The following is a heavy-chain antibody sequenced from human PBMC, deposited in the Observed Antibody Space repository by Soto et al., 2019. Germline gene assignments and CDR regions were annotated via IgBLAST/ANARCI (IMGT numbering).Heavy chain of an antibody. CDR2: ISYDGSNK. J-gene: IGHJ4*02. CDR3: ARDKRDLRFLEWSYYYDY. V-gene: IGHV3-30-3*01. CDR1: GFTFSSYA. Sequence: PGGSLRLSCAASGFTFSSYAMHWVRQAPCKGLGWVAVISYDGSNKYYADSVKGRFTISRDNSKNTLYLQMNSLRAEDTAVYYCARDKRDLRFLEWSYYYDYWGQGSLVTVSS. D-gene: IGHD3-3*01.